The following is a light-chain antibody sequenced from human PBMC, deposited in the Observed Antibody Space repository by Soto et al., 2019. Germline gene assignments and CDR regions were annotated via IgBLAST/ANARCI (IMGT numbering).Light chain of an antibody. CDR2: EVT. Sequence: QCLLTLPDSVSGSRGQSITISCTGTISDVVAYNFVCWYQHHPGRAPKLIIYEVTIRPSGVSNRFSGSKYGNTASLTISGLQAEDETEYFCSSYKRTSRVSVFGTGTKVTVL. V-gene: IGLV2-14*01. CDR3: SSYKRTSRVSV. J-gene: IGLJ1*01. CDR1: ISDVVAYNF.